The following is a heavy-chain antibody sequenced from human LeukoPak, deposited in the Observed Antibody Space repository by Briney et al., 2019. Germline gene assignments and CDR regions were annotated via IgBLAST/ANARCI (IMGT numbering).Heavy chain of an antibody. Sequence: ASVKVSCKASGYTLTSYDINWVRQATGQGLEWMGWMNPNSGRTGYAQNFQGRITITRNTSISTAYMELSSLRSEDTAVYYCARGTALSSPLEYWGQGTLVTVSS. CDR3: ARGTALSSPLEY. CDR2: MNPNSGRT. D-gene: IGHD2-21*02. J-gene: IGHJ4*02. V-gene: IGHV1-8*01. CDR1: GYTLTSYD.